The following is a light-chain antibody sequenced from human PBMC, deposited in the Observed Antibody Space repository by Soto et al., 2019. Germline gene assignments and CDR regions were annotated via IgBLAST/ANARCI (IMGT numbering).Light chain of an antibody. CDR3: QVYDRSPL. V-gene: IGKV3-20*01. CDR2: DAS. Sequence: EIVLTQSPDTLYLSPGERATLSCRASQSVGSNYLAWYQQKPGQAPRLLMYDASGRASGIPDRFSGSGSGTDFTLTISRLEPEDFAVYYCQVYDRSPLFGGGTKVDIK. CDR1: QSVGSNY. J-gene: IGKJ4*01.